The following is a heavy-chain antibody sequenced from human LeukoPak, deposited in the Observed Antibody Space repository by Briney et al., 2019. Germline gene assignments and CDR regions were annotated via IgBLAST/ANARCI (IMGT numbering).Heavy chain of an antibody. CDR3: AKDGATVTTDGFYAMDV. CDR1: GFTFSSDE. D-gene: IGHD4-17*01. V-gene: IGHV3-48*03. CDR2: ISTDGSLS. J-gene: IGHJ6*02. Sequence: GSLRLSCVGSGFTFSSDEMNWVRQAPGKGLEWVSYISTDGSLSYYADSVKGRFTISRGKVKKSLTLQMNRLRAEATATYYCAKDGATVTTDGFYAMDVWGQGTTVTVPS.